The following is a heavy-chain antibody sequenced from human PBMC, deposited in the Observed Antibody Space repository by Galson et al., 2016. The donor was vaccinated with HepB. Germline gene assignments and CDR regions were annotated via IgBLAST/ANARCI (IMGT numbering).Heavy chain of an antibody. CDR3: AKGLRGWGELDTFDD. V-gene: IGHV3-30*18. Sequence: SLRLSCAASGFTFRNNGMHWVRQAPGKGLEWVAVISFDGFTIHYADSVKGRFTISRDNSKNTLYLQMNSLRLDDTAVYFCAKGLRGWGELDTFDDWGQGTLVTVSS. CDR2: ISFDGFTI. J-gene: IGHJ4*02. D-gene: IGHD4-23*01. CDR1: GFTFRNNG.